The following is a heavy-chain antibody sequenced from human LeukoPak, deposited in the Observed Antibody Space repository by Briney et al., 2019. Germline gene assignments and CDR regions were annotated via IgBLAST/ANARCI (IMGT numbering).Heavy chain of an antibody. CDR1: GGSISSYY. V-gene: IGHV4-59*01. Sequence: SETLSLTCTVSGGSISSYYWSWIRQPPGKGLEWIGYIYYSGSTNYNPSLKSRVTISVGTSKNQFSLKLSSVTAADTAVYYCARGARRFDSSGPYGMDVWGQGTTVTVSS. D-gene: IGHD3-22*01. CDR2: IYYSGST. J-gene: IGHJ6*02. CDR3: ARGARRFDSSGPYGMDV.